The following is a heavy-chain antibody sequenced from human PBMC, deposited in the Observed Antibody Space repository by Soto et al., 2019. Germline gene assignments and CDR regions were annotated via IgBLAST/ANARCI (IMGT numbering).Heavy chain of an antibody. V-gene: IGHV3-30-3*01. Sequence: QVQLVESGGGVVQPGRSLRLSCAASGFTFSSYAMHWVRQAPGKGLEWVAVISYDGSNKYYADSVKGRFTISRDNSKNTLYLQMNSLRAEDTAVYYRARNWRTGTTVWYYFDYWGQGTLVTVSS. J-gene: IGHJ4*02. CDR1: GFTFSSYA. CDR3: ARNWRTGTTVWYYFDY. CDR2: ISYDGSNK. D-gene: IGHD1-7*01.